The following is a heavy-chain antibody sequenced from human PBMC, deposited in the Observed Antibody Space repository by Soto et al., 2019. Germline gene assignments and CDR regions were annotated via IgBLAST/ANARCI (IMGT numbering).Heavy chain of an antibody. CDR1: GFIYNDYG. J-gene: IGHJ5*02. Sequence: QVQLMESGGGVVQPGGSLRLSCTASGFIYNDYGMNWVRQSPGKGLEWVAVIWHDGSDEHYADSVKGRFTISRDNSKNMLYLQMNSLRAEDTAVYYCARVPMTRVTRWTWFDPWGPGTLVTVSS. V-gene: IGHV3-33*01. CDR3: ARVPMTRVTRWTWFDP. CDR2: IWHDGSDE. D-gene: IGHD4-17*01.